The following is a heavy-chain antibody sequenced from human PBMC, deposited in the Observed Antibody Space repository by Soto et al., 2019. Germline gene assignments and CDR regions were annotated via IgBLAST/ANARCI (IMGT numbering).Heavy chain of an antibody. D-gene: IGHD3-3*01. CDR3: GRDLEVAVAGA. Sequence: WLLLRASYAAFGCTLSSYARHCVRQAPLKGLEWVAVISYDGSNKYYADSVKGRFTISRDNSKNTLYLQMNSLRAEDTAEDDCGRDLEVAVAGAWGQGTPVTVT. V-gene: IGHV3-30-3*01. CDR2: ISYDGSNK. J-gene: IGHJ5*02. CDR1: GCTLSSYA.